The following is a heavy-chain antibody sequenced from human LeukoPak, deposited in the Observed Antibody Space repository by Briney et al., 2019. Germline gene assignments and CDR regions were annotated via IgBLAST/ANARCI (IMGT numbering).Heavy chain of an antibody. CDR1: GGSISSYY. V-gene: IGHV4-59*01. J-gene: IGHJ4*02. CDR2: VYYSGST. CDR3: ARGHPWQHLPESASDY. Sequence: SETLSLTCTVSGGSISSYYWSWIRQPPGKGLEWIGYVYYSGSTNYKSSLKSRVSISVDTSKNQFSLKLSSVTAADTAVYYCARGHPWQHLPESASDYWGQGTLVTVSS.